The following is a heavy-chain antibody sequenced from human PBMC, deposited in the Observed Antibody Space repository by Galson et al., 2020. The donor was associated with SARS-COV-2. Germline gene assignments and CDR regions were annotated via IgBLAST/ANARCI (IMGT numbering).Heavy chain of an antibody. CDR2: IRYDGSNK. J-gene: IGHJ6*02. CDR3: AKDWVGIAVAGTPSTDYYYGMDG. D-gene: IGHD6-19*01. CDR1: GFTFSSYG. V-gene: IGHV3-30*02. Sequence: GESLKISCAASGFTFSSYGMHWVRQAPGKGLEWVAFIRYDGSNKYYADSVKGRFTISRDNSKNTLYLQMNSLRAEDTAVYYCAKDWVGIAVAGTPSTDYYYGMDGWGQGTTVTVSS.